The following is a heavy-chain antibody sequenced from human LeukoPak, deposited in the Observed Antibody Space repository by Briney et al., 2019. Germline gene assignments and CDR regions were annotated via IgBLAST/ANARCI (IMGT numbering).Heavy chain of an antibody. J-gene: IGHJ5*02. CDR3: ARVANRFDP. CDR1: GGSISSGGYY. D-gene: IGHD2-21*01. CDR2: IYTSGTT. V-gene: IGHV4-61*02. Sequence: SQTLSLTCTVSGGSISSGGYYWSWIRQPAGKGLEWIGRIYTSGTTNYNPSLKSRVTISVDTSKNQFSLKLSSVTAAYTAVYYCARVANRFDPWGQGTLVTVSS.